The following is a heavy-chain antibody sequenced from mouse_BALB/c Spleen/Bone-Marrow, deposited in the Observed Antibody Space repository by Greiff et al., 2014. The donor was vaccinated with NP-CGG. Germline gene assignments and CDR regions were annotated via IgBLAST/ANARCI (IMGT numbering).Heavy chain of an antibody. D-gene: IGHD1-1*01. J-gene: IGHJ4*01. CDR3: ARNYCYGSSLCAMDY. CDR2: IDPENGNT. CDR1: GFNIKDYY. V-gene: IGHV14-1*02. Sequence: VQLQQSGAELVRPGALVKLSCKASGFNIKDYYMHWVKQRPEQGLEWIGWIDPENGNTIYDPKFQGKASITAETSSNTDSMQHSSLKSKSTEVYYCARNYCYGSSLCAMDYWGQGTSVTVSS.